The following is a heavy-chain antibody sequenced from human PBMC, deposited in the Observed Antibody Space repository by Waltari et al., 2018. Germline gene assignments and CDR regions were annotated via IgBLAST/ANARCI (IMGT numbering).Heavy chain of an antibody. CDR3: ARHLYNWNSRVYYYYGMDV. CDR2: IYYSGST. Sequence: QVQLQESGPGLVKPSETLSLTCTVSGGSISSYYWSWIRQPPGKGLEWIGYIYYSGSTNDNPSLKSRVTISLDTSKNQFSLKLSSVTAADTAVYYCARHLYNWNSRVYYYYGMDVWGQGTTVTVSS. J-gene: IGHJ6*02. V-gene: IGHV4-59*08. CDR1: GGSISSYY. D-gene: IGHD1-7*01.